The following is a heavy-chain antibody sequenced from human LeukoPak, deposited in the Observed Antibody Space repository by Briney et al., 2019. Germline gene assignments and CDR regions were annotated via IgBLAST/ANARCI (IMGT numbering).Heavy chain of an antibody. J-gene: IGHJ5*02. CDR3: ARSYGYGGYSYGMGDYNWLDP. V-gene: IGHV4-59*08. CDR1: GGSISSYY. Sequence: PSETLSLTCTVSGGSISSYYWSWIRQPPGKGLEWIGYIYYSGSTNYNPSLKSRVTISVDTSKNQFSLKLSSVTAADTAVYYCARSYGYGGYSYGMGDYNWLDPWGQGTLVTVSS. D-gene: IGHD5-18*01. CDR2: IYYSGST.